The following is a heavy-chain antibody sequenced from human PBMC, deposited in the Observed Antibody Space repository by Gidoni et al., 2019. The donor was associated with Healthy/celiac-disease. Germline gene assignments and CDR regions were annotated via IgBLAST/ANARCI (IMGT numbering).Heavy chain of an antibody. Sequence: EVQLLESGGGLVQPGGSLSLSCAASGFTFSSYAMRWVRQAPGKGLEWVSAISGSGGSTYYADSVKGRFTISRDNSKNTLYLQMNSLRAEDTAVYYCAKMAYYYDSSGYYPLYYFDYWGQGTLVTVSS. D-gene: IGHD3-22*01. CDR1: GFTFSSYA. V-gene: IGHV3-23*01. J-gene: IGHJ4*02. CDR2: ISGSGGST. CDR3: AKMAYYYDSSGYYPLYYFDY.